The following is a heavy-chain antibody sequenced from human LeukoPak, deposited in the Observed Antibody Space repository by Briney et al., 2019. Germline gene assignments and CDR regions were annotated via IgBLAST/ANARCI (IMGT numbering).Heavy chain of an antibody. V-gene: IGHV3-23*01. J-gene: IGHJ4*02. CDR3: AKVGTGDLFRALDY. Sequence: GGSLRLSCAASGFNFANHAMSWVRQTPGKGLEWVSAISDGGGTTYYAASVQGRFTISRDYSKNTLFLQMNSLRADDTAVYYCAKVGTGDLFRALDYWGQGTLVTVSS. CDR2: ISDGGGTT. D-gene: IGHD1-14*01. CDR1: GFNFANHA.